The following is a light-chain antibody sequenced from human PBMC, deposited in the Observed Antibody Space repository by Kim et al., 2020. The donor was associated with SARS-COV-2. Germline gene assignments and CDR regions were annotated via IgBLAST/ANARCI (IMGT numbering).Light chain of an antibody. CDR3: QHFGFSRWT. CDR2: GAA. V-gene: IGKV3-20*01. CDR1: QSIDIDY. J-gene: IGKJ1*01. Sequence: SPGDRATLSCRTNQSIDIDYLSWYQQKPGQPPRLLIYGAANRATGIPDRFSGSGSGTDFSLTINRVEPEDVAVYYCQHFGFSRWTFGQGTKVDIK.